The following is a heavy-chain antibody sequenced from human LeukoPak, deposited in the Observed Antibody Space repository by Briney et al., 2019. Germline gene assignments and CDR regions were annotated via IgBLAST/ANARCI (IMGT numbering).Heavy chain of an antibody. CDR3: ARRHYEILSGYPS. CDR1: GGSMSSYY. V-gene: IGHV4-34*12. Sequence: SETLSLTCSVSGGSMSSYYWSWIRQPPGKGLEWIGEIIHSGSPNYNPSLKSRVTMSIDTSKNQFSLNLSSVTAADTAVYYCARRHYEILSGYPSWGQGILVTVSS. CDR2: IIHSGSP. D-gene: IGHD3-9*01. J-gene: IGHJ4*02.